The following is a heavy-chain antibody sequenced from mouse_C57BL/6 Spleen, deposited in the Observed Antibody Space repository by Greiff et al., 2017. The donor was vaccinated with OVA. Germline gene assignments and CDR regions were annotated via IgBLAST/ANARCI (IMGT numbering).Heavy chain of an antibody. CDR3: AIPYDYDSWFAY. Sequence: QVHVKQPGAELVRPGSSVKLSCKASGYTFTSYWMHWVKQRPIQGLEWIGNIDPSDSETHYNQKFKDKATLTVDKSSSTAYMQLSSLTSEDSAVYYCAIPYDYDSWFAYWGQGTLVTVSA. CDR1: GYTFTSYW. V-gene: IGHV1-52*01. J-gene: IGHJ3*01. D-gene: IGHD2-4*01. CDR2: IDPSDSET.